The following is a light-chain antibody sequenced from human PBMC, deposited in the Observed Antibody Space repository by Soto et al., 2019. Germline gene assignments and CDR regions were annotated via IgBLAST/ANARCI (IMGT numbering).Light chain of an antibody. CDR3: QQYGGSPGT. V-gene: IGKV3-20*01. J-gene: IGKJ1*01. CDR1: QSVSSN. CDR2: GAS. Sequence: ERVMTQSPATLSVSPGERATLSCRASQSVSSNLAWYQQKPGQAPRLLIYGASTRATGIPDRFSGSGSGTDFTLTISRLEPEDFAVYYCQQYGGSPGTFGQGTKVDIK.